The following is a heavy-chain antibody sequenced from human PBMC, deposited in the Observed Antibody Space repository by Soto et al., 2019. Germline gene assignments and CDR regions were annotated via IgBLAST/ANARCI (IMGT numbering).Heavy chain of an antibody. D-gene: IGHD1-1*01. V-gene: IGHV4-4*07. J-gene: IGHJ6*02. CDR2: MHTSGIR. CDR3: VRVVNWRGLDV. CDR1: DVSINSFY. Sequence: QVPLQESGPGLVQPSSTLSLTCTVSDVSINSFYWAWVRQPAGKGLEWIGPMHTSGIRDYNPSLQGRLSISVDTSKDHFSLSPRSVTAADTAVYYRVRVVNWRGLDVWGQGTAVTVS.